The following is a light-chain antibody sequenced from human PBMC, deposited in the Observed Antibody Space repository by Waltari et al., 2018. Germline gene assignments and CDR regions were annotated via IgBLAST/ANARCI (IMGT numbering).Light chain of an antibody. CDR2: LNNDGSH. Sequence: QLVLTQSPSASASLGASVKLTCTLSSGHSDYAIAWHQQQPGKGPRYLMKLNNDGSHNKGDGIPDRFSGSSSGAERYLTISSLQSEDEADYYCHAWRSGILVFAGGTKLTVL. CDR3: HAWRSGILV. V-gene: IGLV4-69*01. J-gene: IGLJ2*01. CDR1: SGHSDYA.